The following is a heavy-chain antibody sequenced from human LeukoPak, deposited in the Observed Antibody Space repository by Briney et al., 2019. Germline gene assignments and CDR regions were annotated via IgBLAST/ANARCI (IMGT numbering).Heavy chain of an antibody. J-gene: IGHJ4*02. Sequence: GGSLRLSCAASGFTFSSYEMNWVRQAPGKGLEWVSYISSSGSTIYYADSVRGRFTISRDNAKKSLYLEMTSLRAEDTAIYFCARCGDGLPCDFDSWGQGTLVTVSS. CDR1: GFTFSSYE. CDR2: ISSSGSTI. CDR3: ARCGDGLPCDFDS. D-gene: IGHD3-10*01. V-gene: IGHV3-48*03.